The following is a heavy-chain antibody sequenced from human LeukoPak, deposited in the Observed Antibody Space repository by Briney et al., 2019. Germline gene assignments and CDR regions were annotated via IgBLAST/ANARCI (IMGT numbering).Heavy chain of an antibody. V-gene: IGHV3-33*06. D-gene: IGHD1-26*01. CDR1: GFTFSSYG. CDR2: IWYDGSNK. CDR3: AKGYSGSYSYYFDY. J-gene: IGHJ4*02. Sequence: PGGSLRLSCAASGFTFSSYGMPWVRQAPGKGLEWVAVIWYDGSNKYYADSVKGRFTISRDNSKNTLYLQMNGLRAEDTAVYYCAKGYSGSYSYYFDYWGQGTLVTVSS.